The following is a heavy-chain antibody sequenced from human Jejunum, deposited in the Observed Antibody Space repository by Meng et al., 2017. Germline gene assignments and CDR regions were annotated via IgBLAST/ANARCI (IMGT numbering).Heavy chain of an antibody. V-gene: IGHV7-4-1*02. CDR2: INTNTGNA. CDR3: ARHTGNLGLDY. Sequence: VQDVQSESEVKTPAAAVKVTCKALGSPFSSQPLNWVRQAPRQGLEWIGWINTNTGNANYGPDFTGRFVFSLDPSVSTAYLQISSLSAEDTAVYYCARHTGNLGLDYWGQGTLVTVSS. D-gene: IGHD4-23*01. J-gene: IGHJ4*02. CDR1: GSPFSSQP.